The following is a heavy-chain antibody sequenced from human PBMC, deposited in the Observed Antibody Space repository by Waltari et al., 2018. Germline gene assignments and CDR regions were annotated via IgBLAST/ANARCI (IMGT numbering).Heavy chain of an antibody. D-gene: IGHD5-18*01. CDR2: IRPHNGNT. Sequence: QVQLVQSGAEVKKPGASVKVSCKVSGYTLTELSMHWVRQAPGKGLEWMGWIRPHNGNTKYLQKFQGRVTMTTDTSTRTAYMELRSLRSDDTAVYYCGRDRGVDTVWFWGQGTRVTVSS. J-gene: IGHJ4*02. CDR3: GRDRGVDTVWF. CDR1: GYTLTELS. V-gene: IGHV1-24*01.